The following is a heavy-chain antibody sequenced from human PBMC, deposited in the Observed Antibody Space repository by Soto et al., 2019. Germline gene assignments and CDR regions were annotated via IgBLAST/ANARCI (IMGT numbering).Heavy chain of an antibody. CDR2: ISTDNGNT. CDR1: GYSFTSYG. J-gene: IGHJ6*02. CDR3: ARDVPDTSLFFYSYGMDV. D-gene: IGHD2-21*01. Sequence: QVHLVQPGAAVRKPGASVKVSCQASGYSFTSYGISWVRQAPAQGLEGRGWISTDNGNTNFAHNLQGRVSMTIDPSTSTAYMELWSLGSDDTAVYYCARDVPDTSLFFYSYGMDVWGQGTTVTVSS. V-gene: IGHV1-18*01.